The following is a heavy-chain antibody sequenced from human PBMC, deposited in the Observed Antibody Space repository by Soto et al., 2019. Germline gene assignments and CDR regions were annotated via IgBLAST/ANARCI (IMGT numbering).Heavy chain of an antibody. CDR3: ARALGGLIAAAGSPYRGEDV. J-gene: IGHJ6*02. Sequence: GGSLRLSCAASGFTFSSYDMHWVRQATGKGLEWVSAIGTAGDTYYPGSVKGRFTISRENAKNSLYLQMNSLRAEDTAVYYCARALGGLIAAAGSPYRGEDVWGQGTTVTVSS. CDR2: IGTAGDT. V-gene: IGHV3-13*01. CDR1: GFTFSSYD. D-gene: IGHD6-13*01.